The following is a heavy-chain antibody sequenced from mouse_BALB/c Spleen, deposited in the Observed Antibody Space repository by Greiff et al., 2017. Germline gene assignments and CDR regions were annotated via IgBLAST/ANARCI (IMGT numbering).Heavy chain of an antibody. Sequence: QVQLQQSGAELVRPGTSVKVSCKASGYAFTNYLIEWVKQRPGQGLEWIGVINPGSGGTNYNEKFKGKATLTADKSSSTAYMQLSSLTSDDSAVYFCARGGGGNYDAMDYWGQGTSVTVSS. CDR3: ARGGGGNYDAMDY. CDR1: GYAFTNYL. V-gene: IGHV1-54*01. J-gene: IGHJ4*01. D-gene: IGHD1-1*02. CDR2: INPGSGGT.